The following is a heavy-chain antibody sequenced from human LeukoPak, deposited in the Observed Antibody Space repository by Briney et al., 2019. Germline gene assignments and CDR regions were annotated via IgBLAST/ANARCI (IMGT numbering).Heavy chain of an antibody. V-gene: IGHV4-59*13. CDR1: GGSIRSYY. D-gene: IGHD5-24*01. J-gene: IGHJ4*02. CDR2: IYYSGSTNYNSGST. Sequence: SETLSLTCTVSGGSIRSYYWSWIRQPPGKGLEWIGYIYYSGSTNYNSGSTNYNPSLKSRVTISVDTSKNQFSLKLHSVTAADTALYYCARAGARDGSTFDYWGQGTVVTVSS. CDR3: ARAGARDGSTFDY.